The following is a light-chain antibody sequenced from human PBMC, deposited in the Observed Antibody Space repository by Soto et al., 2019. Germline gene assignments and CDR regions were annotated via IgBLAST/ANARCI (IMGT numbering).Light chain of an antibody. V-gene: IGKV3-11*01. CDR1: QSVSSY. J-gene: IGKJ2*01. CDR3: QQRGNWPRT. Sequence: EIVLTQSPVTLSLSPGERATLSCRASQSVSSYLAWYRQKPGQAPRLLIYDASNSATGIPARFSGSGSGTDFTLTISNLEPEDFAVYYCQQRGNWPRTFGQGTKLEIK. CDR2: DAS.